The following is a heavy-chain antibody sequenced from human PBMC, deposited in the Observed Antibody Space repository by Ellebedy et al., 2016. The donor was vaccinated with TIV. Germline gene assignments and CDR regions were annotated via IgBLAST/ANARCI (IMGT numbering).Heavy chain of an antibody. V-gene: IGHV3-23*01. D-gene: IGHD2-2*02. Sequence: PGGSLRLSCAASGFAFDNYVMTWVRQAPGEGLEWVSGISGGGDNTYYADSVKGRFPISKDFSTNTLYLQMNSLRAEDTAVYYFAKGYMSPFDYWGQGILVTVSS. CDR3: AKGYMSPFDY. CDR1: GFAFDNYV. J-gene: IGHJ4*02. CDR2: ISGGGDNT.